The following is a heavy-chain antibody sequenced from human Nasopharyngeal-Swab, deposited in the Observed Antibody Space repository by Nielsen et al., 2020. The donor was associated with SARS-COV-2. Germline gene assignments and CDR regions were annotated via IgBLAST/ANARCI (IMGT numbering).Heavy chain of an antibody. CDR2: ISGSGGNT. Sequence: GESLKISCAASGFTFSSYAMTWVRQAPGKGLEWVSSISGSGGNTHYADSVKGRFTISRDNSKNRLYLQMNSLRAEDTAAYYCANVPNDLWGAFDIWGQGTMVTVSS. J-gene: IGHJ3*02. D-gene: IGHD7-27*01. CDR1: GFTFSSYA. CDR3: ANVPNDLWGAFDI. V-gene: IGHV3-23*01.